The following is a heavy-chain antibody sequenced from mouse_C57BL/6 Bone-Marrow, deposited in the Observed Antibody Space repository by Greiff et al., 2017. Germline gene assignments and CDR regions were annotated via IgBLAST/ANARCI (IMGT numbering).Heavy chain of an antibody. Sequence: VQGVESGPGLVQPSQSLSITCTVSGFSLTSYGVHWVRQSPGKGLEWLGVIWSGGSTDYNAAFMSRLSITKNNSKSHVFFKMNSLQADDTAIYYCAKRCYYDSSFYYAMDYWGQGTSVTVSS. V-gene: IGHV2-5*01. CDR2: IWSGGST. J-gene: IGHJ4*01. CDR3: AKRCYYDSSFYYAMDY. D-gene: IGHD1-1*01. CDR1: GFSLTSYG.